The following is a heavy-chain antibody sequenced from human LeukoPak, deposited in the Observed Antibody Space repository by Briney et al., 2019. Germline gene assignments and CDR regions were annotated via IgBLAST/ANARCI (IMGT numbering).Heavy chain of an antibody. J-gene: IGHJ4*02. Sequence: AGSLRLSCSASGFTFYRIYLHWVRPAPGKGLEFVSHISSNGATTYYADSVKGRFTISRDNSKNTLYLQMSSLRADDTAVYYCVKDRSIAAPNNDFFDSWGQGALVTVSS. CDR3: VKDRSIAAPNNDFFDS. CDR2: ISSNGATT. CDR1: GFTFYRIY. V-gene: IGHV3-64D*06. D-gene: IGHD6-6*01.